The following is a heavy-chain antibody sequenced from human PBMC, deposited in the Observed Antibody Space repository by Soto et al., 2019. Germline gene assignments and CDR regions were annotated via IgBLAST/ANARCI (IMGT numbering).Heavy chain of an antibody. Sequence: QLQLQESGPGLVKPSETLSLTCTVSGGSISSSSYYWGWIRQPPGKGLEWIGSIYYSGSTYYNPSLKSRVTISVDTSKNPFSLKLSSVTAADTAVYYCARPGYGDLQYRAGGMDVWGQGTTVTVSS. CDR2: IYYSGST. D-gene: IGHD4-17*01. CDR1: GGSISSSSYY. J-gene: IGHJ6*02. CDR3: ARPGYGDLQYRAGGMDV. V-gene: IGHV4-39*01.